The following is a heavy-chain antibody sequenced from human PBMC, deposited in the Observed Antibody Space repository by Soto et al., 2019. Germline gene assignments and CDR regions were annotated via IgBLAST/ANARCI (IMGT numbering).Heavy chain of an antibody. V-gene: IGHV3-64*01. D-gene: IGHD5-12*01. CDR1: GFTFSSYA. CDR2: ITSNGGST. CDR3: ARTSGYAFDY. Sequence: EVQLVESGGGLVQPGGSLRLSCAASGFTFSSYAMHWVRQAPGKGLEYVSAITSNGGSTYYANSVKGRFTISRDNSKNTLYLQMGSLRAEDRAVYYCARTSGYAFDYWGQGILVTVSS. J-gene: IGHJ4*02.